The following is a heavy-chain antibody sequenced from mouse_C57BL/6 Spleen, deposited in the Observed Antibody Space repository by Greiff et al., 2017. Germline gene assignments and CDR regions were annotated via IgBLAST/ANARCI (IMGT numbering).Heavy chain of an antibody. CDR3: ARSSYGNFYAMDY. D-gene: IGHD2-1*01. Sequence: QVQLQQPGAELVKPGASVKLSCKASGYTFTSYWMNWVKQRPGQGLEWIGMIHPNSGSTNYNEKFKSKATLTVDKSSSTAYMQLSSLTSEDSAVYYCARSSYGNFYAMDYWGQGTSVTVSS. CDR2: IHPNSGST. J-gene: IGHJ4*01. CDR1: GYTFTSYW. V-gene: IGHV1-64*01.